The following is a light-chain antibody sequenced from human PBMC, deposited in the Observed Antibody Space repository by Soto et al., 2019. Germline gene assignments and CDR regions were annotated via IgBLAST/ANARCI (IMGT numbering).Light chain of an antibody. V-gene: IGLV1-44*01. CDR1: SSSIGSNT. J-gene: IGLJ1*01. CDR3: AAWDDSLNGFYV. CDR2: SNN. Sequence: QSVLTQPPSASGTPGQRVTISCSGSSSSIGSNTVNWYQQLPGTAPKLLIYSNNQRPSGVPDRFSGSKSGTSASLAISGLQSGDEGDYYCAAWDDSLNGFYVFGTGTKVTVL.